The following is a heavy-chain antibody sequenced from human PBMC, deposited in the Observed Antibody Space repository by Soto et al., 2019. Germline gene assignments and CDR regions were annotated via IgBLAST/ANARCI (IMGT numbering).Heavy chain of an antibody. D-gene: IGHD2-15*01. CDR3: ARARVRYCSGGSCYGLDY. Sequence: SETLSLTCAVYGGSFSGYYWSWIRQPPGKGLEWIGEINHSGSTNYNPSLKSRVTISVDTSKNQFSLKLSSVTAADTAVYYCARARVRYCSGGSCYGLDYWGQGTLVTVSS. CDR1: GGSFSGYY. CDR2: INHSGST. J-gene: IGHJ4*02. V-gene: IGHV4-34*01.